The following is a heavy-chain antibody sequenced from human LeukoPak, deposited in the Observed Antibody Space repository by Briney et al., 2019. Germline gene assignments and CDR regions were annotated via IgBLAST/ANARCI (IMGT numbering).Heavy chain of an antibody. CDR3: ASVVEMATIKY. CDR1: GGSISSYY. D-gene: IGHD5-24*01. V-gene: IGHV4-59*08. CDR2: IYYSGST. J-gene: IGHJ4*02. Sequence: SETLSLTCTVSGGSISSYYWSWIRQPPGKGLEWIGYIYYSGSTNYNPSLKSRVTISVDTSKNQFSLKLSSVTAADTAVYYCASVVEMATIKYWGQGTLVTVSS.